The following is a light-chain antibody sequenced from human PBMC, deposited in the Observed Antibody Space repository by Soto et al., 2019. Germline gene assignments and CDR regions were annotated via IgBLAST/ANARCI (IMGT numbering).Light chain of an antibody. Sequence: HSALTHLRSLCWSLGQSVTISCTGASIVVGGYNYVSWYEQHPGKATKLMIYDVSKRPSGVPDRFSGYKSGNTDYLTISGLQTEDEADYYCCSYAGRYTYVFGTGTKVTVL. J-gene: IGLJ1*01. CDR1: SIVVGGYNY. CDR3: CSYAGRYTYV. V-gene: IGLV2-11*01. CDR2: DVS.